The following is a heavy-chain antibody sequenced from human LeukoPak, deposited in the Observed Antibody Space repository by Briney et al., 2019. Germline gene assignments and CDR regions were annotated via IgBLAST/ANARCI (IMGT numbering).Heavy chain of an antibody. V-gene: IGHV3-21*01. Sequence: PGGSLRLSCAASGFTFSSYSMNWVRQAPGKGLEWVSSISSSSSYIYYADSVKGRFTISRDNAKNSLYLQMNSLRAEDTAVYYCARGEKVLDYFDYWGQGTLVTVSS. CDR3: ARGEKVLDYFDY. CDR2: ISSSSSYI. J-gene: IGHJ4*02. CDR1: GFTFSSYS. D-gene: IGHD3-16*01.